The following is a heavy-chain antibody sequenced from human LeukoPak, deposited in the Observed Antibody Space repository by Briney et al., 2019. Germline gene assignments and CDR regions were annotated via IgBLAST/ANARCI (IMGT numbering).Heavy chain of an antibody. J-gene: IGHJ5*02. CDR2: INHSGST. D-gene: IGHD3-3*01. CDR1: GGSFSGYY. CDR3: ARRRILSHWFDP. Sequence: PSETLSLTCAVYGGSFSGYYWSWIRQPPGKGLEWIGEINHSGSTNYNPSLKSRVTISVDTSKNQFSLKLSSVTAADTAVYYCARRRILSHWFDPWGQGTLVTVSS. V-gene: IGHV4-34*01.